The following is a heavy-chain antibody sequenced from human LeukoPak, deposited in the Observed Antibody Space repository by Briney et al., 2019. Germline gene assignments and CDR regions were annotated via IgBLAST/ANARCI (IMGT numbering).Heavy chain of an antibody. CDR2: IYHSGST. V-gene: IGHV4-30-2*01. CDR3: ARDLAALFLGTDAFDI. CDR1: GGSISSGGYY. D-gene: IGHD2-21*01. Sequence: SQTLSLTCTVSGGSISSGGYYWSWIRQPPGKGLEWIGYIYHSGSTYYNPSLKSRVTISVDRSKNQFSLKLSSVTAADTAVYYCARDLAALFLGTDAFDIWGQGTMVTVSS. J-gene: IGHJ3*02.